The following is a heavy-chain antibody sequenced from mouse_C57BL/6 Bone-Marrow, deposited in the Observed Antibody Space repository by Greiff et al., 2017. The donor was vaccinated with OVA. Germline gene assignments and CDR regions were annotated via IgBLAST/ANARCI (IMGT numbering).Heavy chain of an antibody. V-gene: IGHV1-26*01. CDR1: GYTFTDYY. CDR2: INPNNGGT. CDR3: ARRGGDGYLYAMDY. D-gene: IGHD2-3*01. Sequence: EVQLQQSGPELVKISCKASGYTFTDYYMNWVKQSHGKSLEWIGDINPNNGGTSYNQKFKGKATLTVDKSSSTAYMELRSLTSEDSAVYYCARRGGDGYLYAMDYWGQGTSVTVSS. J-gene: IGHJ4*01.